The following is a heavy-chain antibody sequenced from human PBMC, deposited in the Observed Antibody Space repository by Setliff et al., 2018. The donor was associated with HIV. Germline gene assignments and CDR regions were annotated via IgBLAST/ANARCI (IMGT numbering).Heavy chain of an antibody. V-gene: IGHV4-38-2*02. CDR3: ARDQSDYNVLTGFGDFDY. J-gene: IGHJ4*01. D-gene: IGHD3-9*01. CDR1: GIPIDRVYS. CDR2: ISHSGST. Sequence: SETLSLTCGVSGIPIDRVYSWAWIRQPPGKGLEWIGTISHSGSTHYNSPLQGRISISIDTSKNQFSLTLTSVTAADTAMYYCARDQSDYNVLTGFGDFDYWGHGTLITVSS.